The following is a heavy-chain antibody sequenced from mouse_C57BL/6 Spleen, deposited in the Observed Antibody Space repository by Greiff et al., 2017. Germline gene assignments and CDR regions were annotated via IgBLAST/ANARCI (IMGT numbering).Heavy chain of an antibody. Sequence: EVQLQQSGPELVKPGASVKISCKASGYSFTGYYMNWVKQSPEKSLEWIGEINPSTGGTTYNQKFKAKATLTVDKSSSTAYMQLKSLTSEDSAVYYCARALYGSTYFGCWGQGTTLTVSS. CDR1: GYSFTGYY. J-gene: IGHJ2*01. V-gene: IGHV1-42*01. D-gene: IGHD1-1*01. CDR2: INPSTGGT. CDR3: ARALYGSTYFGC.